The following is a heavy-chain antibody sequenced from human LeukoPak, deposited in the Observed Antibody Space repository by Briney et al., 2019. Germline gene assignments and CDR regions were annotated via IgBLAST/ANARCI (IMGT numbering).Heavy chain of an antibody. V-gene: IGHV4-39*01. D-gene: IGHD6-13*01. CDR2: IYYGGST. CDR1: GGSISSSSYY. Sequence: KTSETLSLTCAVSGGSISSSSYYWGWIRQPPGKGLEWVGSIYYGGSTYYDQSLQSRVTLSVDTSKHQFSLKLSSVPAADTAVYYCARLGSSSWYPPYTINWFDPWGQGTLVTVSS. CDR3: ARLGSSSWYPPYTINWFDP. J-gene: IGHJ5*02.